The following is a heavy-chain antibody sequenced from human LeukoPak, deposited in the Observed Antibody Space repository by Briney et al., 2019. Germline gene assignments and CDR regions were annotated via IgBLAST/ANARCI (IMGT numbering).Heavy chain of an antibody. CDR2: MNPKSLNT. CDR1: GYTFMDYD. V-gene: IGHV1-8*02. J-gene: IGHJ6*03. CDR3: ARALSWTTESYYYMDV. Sequence: PVASVKVSCKTSGYTFMDYDINWVRLAAGQGLEWMGWMNPKSLNTGYGQEFQGRVTMTRDTSISTAYMELSSLRSEDTAVYYCARALSWTTESYYYMDVWGKGTTVTVSS. D-gene: IGHD3/OR15-3a*01.